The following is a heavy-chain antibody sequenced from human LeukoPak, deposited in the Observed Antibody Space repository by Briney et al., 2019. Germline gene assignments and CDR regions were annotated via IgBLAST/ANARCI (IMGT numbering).Heavy chain of an antibody. CDR2: INPSGGST. D-gene: IGHD6-13*01. V-gene: IGHV1-46*01. CDR3: ARSSRGGSSWYGSRGGVYFDY. Sequence: GASVKVSCKASGYTFTSYYMHWVRQAPGQGLEWMEIINPSGGSTSYAQKFQGRVTMTRDTSTSTVYMELSSLRSEDTAVYYCARSSRGGSSWYGSRGGVYFDYWGQGTLVTVSS. J-gene: IGHJ4*02. CDR1: GYTFTSYY.